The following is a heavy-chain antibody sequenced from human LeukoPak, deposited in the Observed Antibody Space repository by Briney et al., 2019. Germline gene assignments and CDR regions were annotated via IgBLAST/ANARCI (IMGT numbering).Heavy chain of an antibody. D-gene: IGHD6-13*01. CDR3: AKVPAAGVDYYYYYYMDV. Sequence: GGSLRLSCAASGFTLSNYGMHWVRQAPGKGLECVAFIRYDGSNKYYADSVKGRFTISRDNSKNTLYLQMNSLRAEDTAVYYCAKVPAAGVDYYYYYYMDVWGKGTTVTVSS. J-gene: IGHJ6*03. V-gene: IGHV3-30*02. CDR2: IRYDGSNK. CDR1: GFTLSNYG.